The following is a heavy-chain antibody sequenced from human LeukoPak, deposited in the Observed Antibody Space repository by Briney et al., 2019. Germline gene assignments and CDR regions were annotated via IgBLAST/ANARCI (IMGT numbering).Heavy chain of an antibody. CDR2: ISNNGGST. V-gene: IGHV3-64D*06. Sequence: GAPRHSSSHPGFTSTNYTIHWVRQTPGKGLEYVSVISNNGGSTYCADSVKGRFTISRDNSKNTLYLQMSSLRAEDTAVYYCVKESAEMPTTFDYWGQGTLVTVSS. CDR1: GFTSTNYT. CDR3: VKESAEMPTTFDY. J-gene: IGHJ4*02. D-gene: IGHD5-24*01.